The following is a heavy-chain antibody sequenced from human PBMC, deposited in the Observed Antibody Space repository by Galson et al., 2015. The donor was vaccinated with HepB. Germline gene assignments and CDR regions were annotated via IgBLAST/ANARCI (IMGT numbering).Heavy chain of an antibody. J-gene: IGHJ4*02. CDR3: TREGSLRDFFDH. D-gene: IGHD3-16*01. CDR1: GFTFGSFS. V-gene: IGHV3-30*04. Sequence: SLRLSCAASGFTFGSFSLHWVRQAPGKGLEWVAFISRDANKKSYADSVKGRLTISRDNSRNTVYLQMNSLRVEDTAVYFCTREGSLRDFFDHWGQGALVTVSS. CDR2: ISRDANKK.